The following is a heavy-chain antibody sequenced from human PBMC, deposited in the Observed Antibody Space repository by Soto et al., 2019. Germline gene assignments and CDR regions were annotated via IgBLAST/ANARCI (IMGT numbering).Heavy chain of an antibody. CDR1: GGSISTGGYY. CDR3: ATVRWELHDAFDI. Sequence: QVQLQESGPGLVKPSQTLSLTCTVSGGSISTGGYYWSWIRQHPGRGLEWIGYIYHSGMTFSNPCLQSRVAISIDTSKNKFSLKLSSVTDTDTAVYYCATVRWELHDAFDIWGQGAMVSVSS. V-gene: IGHV4-31*03. D-gene: IGHD1-26*01. J-gene: IGHJ3*02. CDR2: IYHSGMT.